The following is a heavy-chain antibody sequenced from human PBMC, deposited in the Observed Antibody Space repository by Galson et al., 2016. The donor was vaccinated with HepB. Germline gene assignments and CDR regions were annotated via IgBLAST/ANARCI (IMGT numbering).Heavy chain of an antibody. CDR2: INNSGNT. CDR1: GGSFSGYY. V-gene: IGHV4-34*01. J-gene: IGHJ1*01. D-gene: IGHD3-16*01. Sequence: SETLSLTCGVYGGSFSGYYWNWIRQPPGKGLEWIGEINNSGNTNYNPSLKSRVTISRDTSKNQFSLKLNSVTAADTAVYYCARGGFGYFQHWGQGTLVTVSS. CDR3: ARGGFGYFQH.